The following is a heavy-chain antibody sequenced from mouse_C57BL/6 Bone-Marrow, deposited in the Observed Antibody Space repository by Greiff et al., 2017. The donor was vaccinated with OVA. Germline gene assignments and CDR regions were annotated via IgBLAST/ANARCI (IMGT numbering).Heavy chain of an antibody. D-gene: IGHD3-2*02. CDR1: GYTFTSYW. CDR3: ARWSSGYYFDY. CDR2: IDPSDSYT. V-gene: IGHV1-59*01. J-gene: IGHJ2*01. Sequence: QVQLKQPGAELVRPGTSVKLSCKASGYTFTSYWMHWVKQRPGQGLEWIGVIDPSDSYTNYNQKFKGKATLTVDTSSSTAYMQLSSLTSEDSAVDDCARWSSGYYFDYWGQGTTLTVSS.